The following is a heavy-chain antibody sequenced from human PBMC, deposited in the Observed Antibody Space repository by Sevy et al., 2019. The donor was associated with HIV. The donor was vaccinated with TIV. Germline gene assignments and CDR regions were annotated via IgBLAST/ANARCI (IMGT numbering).Heavy chain of an antibody. Sequence: SETLSLTCTVSGGSISNSAYYWGWIRQPPGKGLERIGNIYYIGNTYYKPSLKSPVTISVDTSKNHFSLKLTSVTAADTAVYYCARWTMGITMIQGEFDSWGQGTLVTVSS. CDR1: GGSISNSAYY. CDR2: IYYIGNT. J-gene: IGHJ5*01. D-gene: IGHD3-10*01. V-gene: IGHV4-39*02. CDR3: ARWTMGITMIQGEFDS.